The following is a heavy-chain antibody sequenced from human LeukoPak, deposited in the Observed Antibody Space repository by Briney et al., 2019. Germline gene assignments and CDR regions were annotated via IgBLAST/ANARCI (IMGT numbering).Heavy chain of an antibody. CDR1: GFTFDDYA. J-gene: IGHJ4*02. CDR2: ISWNSGSI. CDR3: AKDESYDSRGYGLDY. V-gene: IGHV3-9*01. D-gene: IGHD3-22*01. Sequence: PGGSLRLSCAASGFTFDDYAMHWVRQAPGKGLEWVSGISWNSGSIGYADSVKGRFTISRDNAKNSLYLQMNSLRAEDTALYYCAKDESYDSRGYGLDYWGQGTLVTVSS.